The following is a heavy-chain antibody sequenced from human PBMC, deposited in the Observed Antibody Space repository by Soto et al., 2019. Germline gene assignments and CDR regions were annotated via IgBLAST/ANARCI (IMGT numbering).Heavy chain of an antibody. J-gene: IGHJ4*02. D-gene: IGHD3-10*01. Sequence: PSETLSLTCTVSGGSLSSTDYHWGWIRQPPGKGLEWIGSIHYSGRTYYNPSLKSRVTISEDMSRNQVSLKLRSVTASDMAVYYCARHRGPTGPNYWGQGTLVTVSS. CDR1: GGSLSSTDYH. V-gene: IGHV4-39*01. CDR3: ARHRGPTGPNY. CDR2: IHYSGRT.